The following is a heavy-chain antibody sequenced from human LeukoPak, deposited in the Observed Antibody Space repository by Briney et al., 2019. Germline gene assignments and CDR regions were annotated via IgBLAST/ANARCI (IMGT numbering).Heavy chain of an antibody. D-gene: IGHD6-13*01. V-gene: IGHV3-23*01. CDR3: AKDRGKAAAGWLDP. CDR1: GFTFRNYA. CDR2: ISDGGTST. J-gene: IGHJ5*02. Sequence: GGSLRLSCAASGFTFRNYAMSWVRQAPRKGLEWVSAISDGGTSTFYADSVKGRFTISRDNSYNTLYLQLNTLRAEDTAIYYCAKDRGKAAAGWLDPWGQGTLVTVSS.